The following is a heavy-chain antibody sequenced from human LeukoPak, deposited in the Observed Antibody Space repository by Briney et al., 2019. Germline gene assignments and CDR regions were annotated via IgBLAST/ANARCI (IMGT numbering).Heavy chain of an antibody. J-gene: IGHJ4*02. Sequence: GASVKVSCKASGYTFTSYYTHWVRQAPGQGLEWMGLINPSGGSTSYAQKFQGRVTMTRDTSTSTVYMELSSLRSEDTAVYYCARVLDCSGGSCYAQRAGLDYWGQGTLVTVSS. CDR1: GYTFTSYY. CDR3: ARVLDCSGGSCYAQRAGLDY. V-gene: IGHV1-46*01. D-gene: IGHD2-15*01. CDR2: INPSGGST.